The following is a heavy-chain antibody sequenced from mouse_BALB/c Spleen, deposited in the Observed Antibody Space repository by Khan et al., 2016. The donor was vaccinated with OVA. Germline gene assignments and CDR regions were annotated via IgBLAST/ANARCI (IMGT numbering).Heavy chain of an antibody. CDR2: ISYSGST. J-gene: IGHJ4*01. CDR3: ARGNYYGYALDY. Sequence: EVQLQESGPGLVKPSQSLSLTCTVNGYSITSNYAWNWIRQFPGNKLEWMGYISYSGSTTYNPSLKSRLSITRDTSKNQFFLLLHSVTTKDSATYYCARGNYYGYALDYWGQGTSVTVSS. CDR1: GYSITSNYA. V-gene: IGHV3-2*02. D-gene: IGHD1-1*01.